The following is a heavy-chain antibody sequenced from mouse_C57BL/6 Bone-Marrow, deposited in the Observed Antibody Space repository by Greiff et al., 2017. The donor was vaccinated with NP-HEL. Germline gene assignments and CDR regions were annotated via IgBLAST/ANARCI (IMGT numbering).Heavy chain of an antibody. J-gene: IGHJ3*01. CDR3: ARYPYYSNYVGWFAY. Sequence: VQLQQSGPELVKPGDSVKISCKASGYSFTGYFMNWVMQSHGKSLEWIGRINPYNGDTFYNQKFKGKATLTVDKSSSTAHMELRSLTSADSAVYYCARYPYYSNYVGWFAYWGQGTLVTVSA. V-gene: IGHV1-20*01. CDR1: GYSFTGYF. D-gene: IGHD2-5*01. CDR2: INPYNGDT.